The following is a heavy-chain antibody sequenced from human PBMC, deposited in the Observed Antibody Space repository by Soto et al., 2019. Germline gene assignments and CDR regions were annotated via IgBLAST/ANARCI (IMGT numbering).Heavy chain of an antibody. CDR2: ISHDGTNK. J-gene: IGHJ4*02. V-gene: IGHV3-30*18. D-gene: IGHD3-22*01. CDR3: AKDEYYYSRSGYYIFDS. CDR1: GFTFSAYG. Sequence: QAQLVESGGGVVQPGESLRLSCEVSGFTFSAYGMHWVRQAPGKGLEWVAAISHDGTNKNYGDSVKGRFTISRDNSKKTLYLKMNSLRPEDTALYYCAKDEYYYSRSGYYIFDSWGQGTLVTVSS.